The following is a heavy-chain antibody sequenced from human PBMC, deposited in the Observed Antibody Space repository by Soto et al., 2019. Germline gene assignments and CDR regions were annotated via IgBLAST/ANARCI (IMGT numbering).Heavy chain of an antibody. CDR1: GFTFSDYY. CDR3: ARFASTPFDYWYLDL. D-gene: IGHD3-16*01. V-gene: IGHV3-11*01. CDR2: ISSSGSTI. Sequence: KPGGSLRLSCAASGFTFSDYYMSWIRQAPGKGLEWVSYISSSGSTIYYADSVKGRFTISRDNAKNSLYLQMNSLRADDTAVYYCARFASTPFDYWYLDLWGRGTLVTVSS. J-gene: IGHJ2*01.